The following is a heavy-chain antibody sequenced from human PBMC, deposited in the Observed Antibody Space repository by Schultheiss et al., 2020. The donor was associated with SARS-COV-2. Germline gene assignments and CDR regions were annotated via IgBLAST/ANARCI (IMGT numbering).Heavy chain of an antibody. J-gene: IGHJ2*01. D-gene: IGHD6-19*01. CDR3: ARGQWLAWYFDL. CDR2: INHSGST. CDR1: GGSISSYY. Sequence: SETLSLTCTVSGGSISSYYWSWIRQPAGKGLEWIGEINHSGSTNYNPSLKSRVTISVDTSKNQFSLKLSSVTAADTAVYYCARGQWLAWYFDLWGRGTLVTVSS. V-gene: IGHV4-59*01.